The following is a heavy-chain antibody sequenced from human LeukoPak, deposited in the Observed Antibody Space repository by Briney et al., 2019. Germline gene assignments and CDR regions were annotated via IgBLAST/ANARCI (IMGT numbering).Heavy chain of an antibody. Sequence: SETLSLTCTVSGGSISSYYWSWIRQPAGKGLEWIGRIYTSGSTNYNPSLKSRVTMSVDTSKNQFSLKLSSVTAADTAVYYCARDFARWERDDCSSTSCSSVWFDPWGQGILVTVSS. CDR1: GGSISSYY. CDR2: IYTSGST. V-gene: IGHV4-4*07. CDR3: ARDFARWERDDCSSTSCSSVWFDP. D-gene: IGHD2-2*01. J-gene: IGHJ5*02.